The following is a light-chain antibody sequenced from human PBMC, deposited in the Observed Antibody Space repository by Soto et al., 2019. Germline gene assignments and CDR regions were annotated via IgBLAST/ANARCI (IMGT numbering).Light chain of an antibody. CDR2: DAS. Sequence: IVLTQSPGTLSLSPGERATVSCRASQSVSSSYLAWYQQKPGQAPRLLIYDASNRATGIPARFSGSGSGTDFTLTISRLEPEDFAVYYCQQYGSSPPITFGQGTRLEIK. CDR1: QSVSSSY. CDR3: QQYGSSPPIT. V-gene: IGKV3-20*01. J-gene: IGKJ5*01.